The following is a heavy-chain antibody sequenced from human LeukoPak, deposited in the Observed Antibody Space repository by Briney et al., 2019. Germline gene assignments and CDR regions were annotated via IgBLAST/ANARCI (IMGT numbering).Heavy chain of an antibody. CDR3: ARAQIAVAGTPNNWFDP. CDR1: GGTFSSYA. Sequence: ASVKVSCKASGGTFSSYAISWVRQAPGQGLEWMGWINPNSGGTNYAQKFQGWVTMTRDTSISTAYMELSRLRSDDTAVYYCARAQIAVAGTPNNWFDPWGQGTLVTVSS. CDR2: INPNSGGT. D-gene: IGHD6-19*01. V-gene: IGHV1-2*04. J-gene: IGHJ5*02.